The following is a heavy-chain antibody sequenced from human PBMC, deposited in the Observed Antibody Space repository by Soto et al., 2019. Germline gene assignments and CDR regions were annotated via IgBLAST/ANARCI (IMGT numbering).Heavy chain of an antibody. J-gene: IGHJ6*02. CDR3: ARGGVTDYGMDV. D-gene: IGHD5-18*01. V-gene: IGHV4-30-2*01. CDR1: GGSISSGGYS. Sequence: SETLSLTCAVSGGSISSGGYSWSWIRQPPGKGLEWIGYIYHSGSTYYNPSLKSRVTISVDRSKNQFSLKLSSVTAADTAVYYCARGGVTDYGMDVWGQGTTVTVSS. CDR2: IYHSGST.